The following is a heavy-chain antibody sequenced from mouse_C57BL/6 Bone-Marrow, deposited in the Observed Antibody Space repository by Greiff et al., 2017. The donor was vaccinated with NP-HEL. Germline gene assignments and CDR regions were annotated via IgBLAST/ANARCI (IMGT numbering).Heavy chain of an antibody. Sequence: VQLQQPGAELVKPGASVKMSCKASGYTFTSYWITWVKQRPGQGLEWIGDIYPGSGSTTYNEKFKSKATLTVDTSTSTAYMQLSSLTSEDSAVYYCARSYYSNYVAYWGQGTLVTVSA. J-gene: IGHJ3*01. CDR1: GYTFTSYW. CDR3: ARSYYSNYVAY. V-gene: IGHV1-55*01. D-gene: IGHD2-5*01. CDR2: IYPGSGST.